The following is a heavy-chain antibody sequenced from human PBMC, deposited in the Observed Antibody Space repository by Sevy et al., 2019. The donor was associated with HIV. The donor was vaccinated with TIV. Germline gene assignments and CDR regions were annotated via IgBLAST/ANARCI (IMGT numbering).Heavy chain of an antibody. CDR2: IKQDGSEK. D-gene: IGHD3-10*01. CDR3: ARAGSLHRRRVWFGESYYYGMDV. CDR1: GFKFNDFA. V-gene: IGHV3-7*01. J-gene: IGHJ6*02. Sequence: GGSLRLSCAASGFKFNDFAMHWVRQAPGKGLEWVANIKQDGSEKYYVDSVKGRFTISRDNAKNSLYLQMNSLRAEDTAVYYCARAGSLHRRRVWFGESYYYGMDVWGQGTTVTVSS.